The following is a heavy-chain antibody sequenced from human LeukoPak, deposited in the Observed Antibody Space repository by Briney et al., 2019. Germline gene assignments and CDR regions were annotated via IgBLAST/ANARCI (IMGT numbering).Heavy chain of an antibody. Sequence: PGGSLRLSCAASGFTFSSYGMHWVRQAPGKGLEWVAVIWYDGSNKYYADSVKGRFTISRDNSKNTLYLQMNSLRAEDTAVYYCARQRQLLTFGYWGQGTLVTVSS. CDR2: IWYDGSNK. CDR3: ARQRQLLTFGY. J-gene: IGHJ4*02. D-gene: IGHD2-2*01. CDR1: GFTFSSYG. V-gene: IGHV3-33*01.